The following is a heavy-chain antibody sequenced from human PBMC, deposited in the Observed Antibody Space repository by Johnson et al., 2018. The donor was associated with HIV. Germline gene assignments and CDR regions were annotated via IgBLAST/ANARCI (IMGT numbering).Heavy chain of an antibody. CDR1: GFTFSSYA. J-gene: IGHJ3*02. V-gene: IGHV3-30*14. Sequence: QVLLVESGGGVVQPGRSLRLSCAVSGFTFSSYAMHWVRQAPGKGLEWVALISYDGSNKYYADSVTGRFTISRDNSKNTLYLQMNSLRAEDTAVYYCAREGGATPAFDIWGQGTMVTVS. D-gene: IGHD1-26*01. CDR3: AREGGATPAFDI. CDR2: ISYDGSNK.